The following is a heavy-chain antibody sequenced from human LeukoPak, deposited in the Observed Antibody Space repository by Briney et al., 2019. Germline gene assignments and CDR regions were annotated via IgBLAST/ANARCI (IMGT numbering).Heavy chain of an antibody. J-gene: IGHJ4*02. CDR1: GFTFSSYG. CDR2: ISYDGSNK. Sequence: PGRSLRLSCAASGFTFSSYGMHWVRQAPGKGLEWVAVISYDGSNKYYADSVKGRFTISRDNSKNTLYLQMNSLRAEDTAVYYCAKSYRYYDSSGVPPDYWGRGTLVTVSS. CDR3: AKSYRYYDSSGVPPDY. D-gene: IGHD3-22*01. V-gene: IGHV3-30*18.